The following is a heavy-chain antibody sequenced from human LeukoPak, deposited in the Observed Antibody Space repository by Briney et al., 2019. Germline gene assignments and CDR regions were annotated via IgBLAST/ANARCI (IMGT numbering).Heavy chain of an antibody. J-gene: IGHJ4*02. Sequence: GGSLRLSCAASGFTFSRYHMNWVRQAPGKGLEWVSYISIISSTFYIADSVKGRFTISRDDANNSVYLQMNSLRAEDTAVYYCARTYERYLDYWGQGTLVTDPS. D-gene: IGHD5-12*01. CDR2: ISIISSTF. V-gene: IGHV3-48*01. CDR3: ARTYERYLDY. CDR1: GFTFSRYH.